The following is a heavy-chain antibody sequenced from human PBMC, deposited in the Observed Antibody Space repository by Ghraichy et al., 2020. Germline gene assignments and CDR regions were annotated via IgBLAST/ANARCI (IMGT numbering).Heavy chain of an antibody. CDR1: GFTVSSDY. V-gene: IGHV3-66*01. CDR2: IYSGGST. D-gene: IGHD6-19*01. CDR3: ARGLWYSSGWSYFDY. J-gene: IGHJ4*02. Sequence: GGSLRLSCAASGFTVSSDYMSWVRQAPGKGLEWFSVIYSGGSTYYADSVNGRFTISRDNSKNTLYLQMNSLRAEDTAVYYCARGLWYSSGWSYFDYWGQGTLVTVSA.